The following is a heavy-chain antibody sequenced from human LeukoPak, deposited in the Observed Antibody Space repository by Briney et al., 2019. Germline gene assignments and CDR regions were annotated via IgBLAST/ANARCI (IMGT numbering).Heavy chain of an antibody. Sequence: GGSLRLSCTASGFSFSTYSINWVRQAPGKGLEWVSFISSSSSTIHYADSVKGRFTISRDNAKNSLYLQMNSLRDEDTAVYYCARERGYNYGYSDYWGQGTLVTVSS. V-gene: IGHV3-48*02. CDR1: GFSFSTYS. CDR3: ARERGYNYGYSDY. J-gene: IGHJ4*02. CDR2: ISSSSSTI. D-gene: IGHD5-18*01.